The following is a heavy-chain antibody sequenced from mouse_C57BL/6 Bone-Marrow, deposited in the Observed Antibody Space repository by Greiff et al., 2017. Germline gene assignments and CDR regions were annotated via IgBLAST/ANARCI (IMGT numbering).Heavy chain of an antibody. V-gene: IGHV2-2*01. CDR2: IWSGGST. CDR3: ARNRGTMVTRVGIFDY. D-gene: IGHD2-2*01. J-gene: IGHJ2*01. CDR1: GFSLTSYG. Sequence: VKVVASGPGLVQPSQSLSITCTVSGFSLTSYGVHWVRQSPGKGLEWLGVIWSGGSTDYNAAFISRLSISKDNSKSQVFFKMNSLQADDTAIYYCARNRGTMVTRVGIFDYWSQGTTLTVAS.